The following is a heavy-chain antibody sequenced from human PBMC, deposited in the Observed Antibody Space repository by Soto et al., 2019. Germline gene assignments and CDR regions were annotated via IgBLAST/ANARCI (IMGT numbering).Heavy chain of an antibody. J-gene: IGHJ5*02. CDR2: ISAYNGNT. D-gene: IGHD3-10*01. Sequence: QVQLVQSGAEVKKPGASVKVSCKASGYTFTSYGISWVRQAPGQGLEWMGWISAYNGNTNYAQKLQGRGTMTTDTSTSSAYMELRSIIANDTAVYYCAGVADLVLHGFDPWRQGPLVTVS. V-gene: IGHV1-18*01. CDR1: GYTFTSYG. CDR3: AGVADLVLHGFDP.